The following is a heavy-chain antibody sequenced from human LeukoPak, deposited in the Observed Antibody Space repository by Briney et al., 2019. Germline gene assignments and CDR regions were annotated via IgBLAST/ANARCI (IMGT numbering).Heavy chain of an antibody. CDR3: AKDLTYYYDSSGLIDY. V-gene: IGHV3-9*01. CDR1: GFTFDDYA. Sequence: GGSLRLCCAASGFTFDDYAMHWVRQAPGKGLEWVSGISWNSGSIGYADSVKGRFTISRDNAKNSLYLQMNSLRAEDTALYYCAKDLTYYYDSSGLIDYWGQGTLVTVSS. D-gene: IGHD3-22*01. J-gene: IGHJ4*02. CDR2: ISWNSGSI.